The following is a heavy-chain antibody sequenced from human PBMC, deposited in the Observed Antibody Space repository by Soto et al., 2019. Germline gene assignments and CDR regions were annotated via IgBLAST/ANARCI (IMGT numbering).Heavy chain of an antibody. CDR2: MHRGGTT. V-gene: IGHV3-53*01. CDR1: GFSVSATS. Sequence: EVQLVESGGNLIQPGGSLRLSCVVSGFSVSATSIFWVRQATGKGLEWVSLMHRGGTTDNADSVKGRFTTSRDKSKNTLYLHMNGLRVEDTAVYYCARVTTTLVDHFDCWGQGTLVTVSS. J-gene: IGHJ4*02. CDR3: ARVTTTLVDHFDC. D-gene: IGHD4-4*01.